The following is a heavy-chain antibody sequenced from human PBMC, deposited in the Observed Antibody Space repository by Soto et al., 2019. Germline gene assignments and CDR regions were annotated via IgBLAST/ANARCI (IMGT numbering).Heavy chain of an antibody. CDR3: ARDWELGTFDY. CDR1: GFTFSSYA. D-gene: IGHD1-26*01. V-gene: IGHV3-30*04. J-gene: IGHJ4*02. CDR2: ISYDGSNK. Sequence: GGSLRLSCAASGFTFSSYAMHWVRQAPGKGLEWVAVISYDGSNKYYADSVKGRFTISRDNSKNTLYLQMNSLRAEDTAVYYCARDWELGTFDYWGQGTLVTVSS.